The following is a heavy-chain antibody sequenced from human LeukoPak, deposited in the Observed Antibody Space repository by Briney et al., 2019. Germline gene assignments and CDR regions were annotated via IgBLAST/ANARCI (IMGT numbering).Heavy chain of an antibody. CDR3: ARALTRGQWLSRFDY. Sequence: GASVKVSCKASGYTFTSYGISWVRQAPGQGLEWMGGIIPIFGTANYAQKFQGRVTITADESTSTAYMELSSLRSEDTAVYYCARALTRGQWLSRFDYWGQGTLVTVSS. J-gene: IGHJ4*02. CDR2: IIPIFGTA. D-gene: IGHD6-19*01. CDR1: GYTFTSYG. V-gene: IGHV1-69*13.